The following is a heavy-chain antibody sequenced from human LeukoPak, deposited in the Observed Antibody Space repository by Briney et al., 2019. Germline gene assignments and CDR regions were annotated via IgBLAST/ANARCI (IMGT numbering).Heavy chain of an antibody. J-gene: IGHJ4*02. CDR3: AKDRASSGWAGPHYFDY. D-gene: IGHD6-19*01. CDR2: IIGSGGST. V-gene: IGHV3-23*01. Sequence: GGSLRLSFAASGFTFSSYAMSWVRQAPGKGLEWVSAIIGSGGSTYYADSVKGRFTISRDNSKNTLYLQMNSLRAEDTAVYYCAKDRASSGWAGPHYFDYWGQGTLVTVSS. CDR1: GFTFSSYA.